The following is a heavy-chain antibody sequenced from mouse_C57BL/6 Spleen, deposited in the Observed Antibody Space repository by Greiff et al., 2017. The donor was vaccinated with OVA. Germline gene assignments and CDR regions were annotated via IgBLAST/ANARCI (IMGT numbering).Heavy chain of an antibody. V-gene: IGHV1-82*01. Sequence: QAQLQQSGPELVKPGASVKISCKASGYAFSSSWMNWVKQRPGKGLEWIGRIYPGDGDTNYNGKFKGKATLTADKSSSTAYMQLSSLTSEDSAVYFCARMSYYGNYWYFDVWGTGTTVTVSS. CDR3: ARMSYYGNYWYFDV. J-gene: IGHJ1*03. CDR2: IYPGDGDT. D-gene: IGHD2-10*01. CDR1: GYAFSSSW.